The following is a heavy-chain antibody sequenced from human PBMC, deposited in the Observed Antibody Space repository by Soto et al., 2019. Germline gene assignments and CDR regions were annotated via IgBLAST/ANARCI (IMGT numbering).Heavy chain of an antibody. CDR1: GYTFTDYG. CDR3: ARGRELLFGKYYFDY. Sequence: ASVKVSCKASGYTFTDYGINWVRQAIGQGLEWMGWINPNSGDTGYAQNFQGRVTMTRDTSISTAYMELSRLRSDDTAVYYCARGRELLFGKYYFDYWGQGTLVTVSS. D-gene: IGHD1-26*01. V-gene: IGHV1-8*01. CDR2: INPNSGDT. J-gene: IGHJ4*02.